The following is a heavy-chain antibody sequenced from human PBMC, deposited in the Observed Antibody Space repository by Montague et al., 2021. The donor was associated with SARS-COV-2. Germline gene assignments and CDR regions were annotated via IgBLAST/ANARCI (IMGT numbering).Heavy chain of an antibody. J-gene: IGHJ5*02. Sequence: PALVKPTQTLTLTCTFSGFSLSTSAVGVGWIRQPPGKALQWPALIYWDDDKRYSPSLKTRLTVTKDTSKNQVVLTMTNMDPVDTATYYCAHLHTGSWSAYYSTWGQGTLVTVSS. D-gene: IGHD3-3*01. CDR1: GFSLSTSAVG. CDR2: IYWDDDK. CDR3: AHLHTGSWSAYYST. V-gene: IGHV2-5*02.